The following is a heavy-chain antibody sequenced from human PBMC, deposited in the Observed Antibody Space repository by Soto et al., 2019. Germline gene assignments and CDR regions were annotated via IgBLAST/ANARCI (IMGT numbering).Heavy chain of an antibody. J-gene: IGHJ5*02. CDR2: INHSGST. CDR3: ARGLYYYDSSGYYH. CDR1: GGSFSGYY. D-gene: IGHD3-22*01. Sequence: PSETLSLTCAVYGGSFSGYYWSWIRQPPGKGLEWIGEINHSGSTNYNPSLKSRVTISVDTSKNQFSLKLSSVTAADTAVYYCARGLYYYDSSGYYHWGQGTLVTISS. V-gene: IGHV4-34*01.